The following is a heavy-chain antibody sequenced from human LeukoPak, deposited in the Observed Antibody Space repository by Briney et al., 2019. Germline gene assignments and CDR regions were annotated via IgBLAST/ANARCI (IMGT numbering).Heavy chain of an antibody. Sequence: PGGSLRLSCAASGFTFNRSWMSWVRQAPGKGLDWVAKIKGDGTERYYGDSVKGRFTISRDNAKNSQYLQLNSLRVEDTAVYYCARVPGIYFDWSGMDVWGQGTTVTVSS. CDR1: GFTFNRSW. CDR3: ARVPGIYFDWSGMDV. CDR2: IKGDGTER. V-gene: IGHV3-7*04. D-gene: IGHD3-9*01. J-gene: IGHJ6*02.